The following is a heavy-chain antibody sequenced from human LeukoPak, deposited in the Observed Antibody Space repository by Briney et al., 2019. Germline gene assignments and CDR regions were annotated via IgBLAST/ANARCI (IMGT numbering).Heavy chain of an antibody. CDR3: AKEPLTTVTTGFDY. V-gene: IGHV3-23*01. D-gene: IGHD4-17*01. CDR2: ISGSGGST. Sequence: GGSLRLSCAASGFNFHSHEMNWVRQAPGKGLEWVSAISGSGGSTYYADSVKGRFTISRDNSKNTLYLQMNSLRAEDTAVYYCAKEPLTTVTTGFDYWGQGTLVTVSS. CDR1: GFNFHSHE. J-gene: IGHJ4*02.